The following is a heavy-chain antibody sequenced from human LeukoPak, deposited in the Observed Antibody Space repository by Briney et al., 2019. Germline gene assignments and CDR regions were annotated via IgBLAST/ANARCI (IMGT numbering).Heavy chain of an antibody. V-gene: IGHV4-59*01. J-gene: IGHJ4*02. CDR2: IYNSGST. CDR1: GGSIRSYY. D-gene: IGHD3-10*02. Sequence: SETLSLSCTVSGGSIRSYYWSWIRQPPGKGLEWIGYIYNSGSTNYNPSLKSRVTISVDTSKNQVSLKLSSVTAADTAVYYCASGASLGSPDYWGQGTLVTVSS. CDR3: ASGASLGSPDY.